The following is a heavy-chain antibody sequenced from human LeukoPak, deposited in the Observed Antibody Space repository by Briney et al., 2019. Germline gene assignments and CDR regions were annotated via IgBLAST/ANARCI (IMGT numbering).Heavy chain of an antibody. CDR1: GGIFSSYA. D-gene: IGHD5-18*01. CDR2: INPNSGGT. J-gene: IGHJ4*02. V-gene: IGHV1-2*02. CDR3: AREVVADSGYSDGLDY. Sequence: ASVKVCCKASGGIFSSYAISWVRQAPGQGLEWMGWINPNSGGTNYAQKFQGRVTMTRDTSISTAYMELNRLRSDDTAVYYCAREVVADSGYSDGLDYWGQGTLVTVSS.